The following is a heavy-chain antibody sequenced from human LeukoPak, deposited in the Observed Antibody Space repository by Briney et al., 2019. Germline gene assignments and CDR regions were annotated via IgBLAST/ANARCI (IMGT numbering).Heavy chain of an antibody. D-gene: IGHD3-22*01. CDR1: GGSFSGYY. CDR2: INHSGST. J-gene: IGHJ4*02. Sequence: PSETLSLTCAVYGGSFSGYYWSWIRQPPGKGLEWIGEINHSGSTNYNPSLKSRVTISVDTSKNQFSLKLSSVTAADTAVYYCARQPYITMIVVVMGLSYFDYWGQGTLVTVSS. CDR3: ARQPYITMIVVVMGLSYFDY. V-gene: IGHV4-34*01.